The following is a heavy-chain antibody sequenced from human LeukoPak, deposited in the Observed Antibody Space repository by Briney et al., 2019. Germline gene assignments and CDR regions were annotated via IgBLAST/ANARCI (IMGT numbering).Heavy chain of an antibody. Sequence: GGSLRLSCAASGFTFSGSSMHWVRQASGKGLEWVGRIRSEAKNYATVYAASVKGRFTISRDDSKNTAYLQMNSLRTEDTAVYYCAAYCSTTSCHEEWGQGTLVTVSS. J-gene: IGHJ4*02. D-gene: IGHD2-2*01. CDR3: AAYCSTTSCHEE. CDR1: GFTFSGSS. CDR2: IRSEAKNYAT. V-gene: IGHV3-73*01.